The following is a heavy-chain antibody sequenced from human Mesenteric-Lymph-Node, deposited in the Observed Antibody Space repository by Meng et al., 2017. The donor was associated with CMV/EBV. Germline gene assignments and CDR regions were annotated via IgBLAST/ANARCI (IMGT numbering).Heavy chain of an antibody. CDR2: ISSSGSTM. CDR3: ARQSIVGGTTLDY. J-gene: IGHJ4*02. CDR1: GFTFSSSW. D-gene: IGHD1-26*01. Sequence: GESLKISCAASGFTFSSSWMSWVRQAPGKGLEWVSHISSSGSTMYYADSVKGRFTISRDNAKNSLYLQMNSLRAEDTAVYYCARQSIVGGTTLDYWGQGTLVTVSS. V-gene: IGHV3-48*04.